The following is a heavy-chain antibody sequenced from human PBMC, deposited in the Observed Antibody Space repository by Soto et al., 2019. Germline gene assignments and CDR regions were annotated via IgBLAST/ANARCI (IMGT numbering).Heavy chain of an antibody. V-gene: IGHV3-33*01. J-gene: IGHJ4*02. CDR3: GRSRETFDY. Sequence: GGSLRLSCAASGFTFSNFGTHWVRQAPGKGLEWVAFIWYDGSEKYNADSVQGRFTISRDNSKNTLYLQMNSLTAEDTAIYYCGRSRETFDYWGQGTRVTVSS. CDR1: GFTFSNFG. D-gene: IGHD1-26*01. CDR2: IWYDGSEK.